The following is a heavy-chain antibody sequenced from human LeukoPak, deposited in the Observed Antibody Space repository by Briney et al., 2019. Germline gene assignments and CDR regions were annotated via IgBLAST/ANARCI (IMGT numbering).Heavy chain of an antibody. J-gene: IGHJ6*02. CDR1: GYTFTGYY. D-gene: IGHD4-17*01. Sequence: ASVKVSCKASGYTFTGYYMHWVRQAPGQGLEWMGWINPNSGGTNYAQKFQGRVTMTRDTSISTAYMELSRLRSDDTAVYYCARDRQATVTTFYYYYGMDVWGQGTTVTVSS. V-gene: IGHV1-2*02. CDR2: INPNSGGT. CDR3: ARDRQATVTTFYYYYGMDV.